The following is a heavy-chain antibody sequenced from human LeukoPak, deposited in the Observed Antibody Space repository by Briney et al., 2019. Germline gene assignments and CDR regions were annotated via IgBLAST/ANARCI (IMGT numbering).Heavy chain of an antibody. V-gene: IGHV3-30*02. CDR1: GLTFSSYG. CDR2: IRYGGSNK. D-gene: IGHD6-13*01. Sequence: GGSLRLSCAASGLTFSSYGMHWVRQAPGKGLEWVAFIRYGGSNKYYADSVKGRFTISRDNSKNTLYLQMNSLRAEDTAVYYCAKVMQQQLVRYYYYYMDVWGKGTTVTVSS. J-gene: IGHJ6*03. CDR3: AKVMQQQLVRYYYYYMDV.